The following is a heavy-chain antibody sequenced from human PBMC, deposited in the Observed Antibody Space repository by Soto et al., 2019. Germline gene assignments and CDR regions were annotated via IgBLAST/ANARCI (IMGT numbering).Heavy chain of an antibody. J-gene: IGHJ6*02. CDR3: ARGRIVATATKTYYYYGMEV. D-gene: IGHD5-12*01. Sequence: GASVKISCKASGGTFSSYAISWVRQAPGQGLEWMGGIIPIFGTANYAQKFQGRVTITADESTSTAYMELSSLRSEDTAVYYCARGRIVATATKTYYYYGMEVWGQGTKVTVSS. V-gene: IGHV1-69*13. CDR1: GGTFSSYA. CDR2: IIPIFGTA.